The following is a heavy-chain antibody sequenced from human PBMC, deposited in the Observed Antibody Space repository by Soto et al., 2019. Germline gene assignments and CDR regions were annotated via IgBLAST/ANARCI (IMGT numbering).Heavy chain of an antibody. Sequence: QVQLVESGGGVVQPGRSLRLSCVASGFNLRSYGMHWFRQAPGKGPEWVAGIWYDGSNEKYADSVKGRFTISRDDSRNTLYLQMNSLRAEDTAVYYCARVYANWEWELPGFWGQGTRVTVSS. D-gene: IGHD7-27*01. CDR1: GFNLRSYG. J-gene: IGHJ4*02. CDR3: ARVYANWEWELPGF. CDR2: IWYDGSNE. V-gene: IGHV3-33*01.